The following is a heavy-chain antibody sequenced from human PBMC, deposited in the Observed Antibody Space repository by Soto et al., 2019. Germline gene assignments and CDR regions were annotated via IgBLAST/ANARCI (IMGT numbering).Heavy chain of an antibody. CDR3: AREVPGYSNYCHFDP. D-gene: IGHD4-4*01. J-gene: IGHJ5*02. CDR1: GGSVSSGSYY. Sequence: QVQLQESGPGLVKPSETLSLTCTVSGGSVSSGSYYWSWIRQPPGKGLEWIGYIYYSGSTNYNPSLKSRVTISVVTFKNQFSLRLSSVTAADTAVYSWAREVPGYSNYCHFDPWGQGTLVNVSS. V-gene: IGHV4-61*01. CDR2: IYYSGST.